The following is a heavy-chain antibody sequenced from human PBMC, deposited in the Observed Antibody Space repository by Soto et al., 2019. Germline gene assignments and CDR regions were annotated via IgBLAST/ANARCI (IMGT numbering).Heavy chain of an antibody. V-gene: IGHV5-51*01. CDR3: AGGGVRGVITRTRDYYGMGV. D-gene: IGHD3-10*01. CDR2: IYPGDSDT. Sequence: PGESLKISCKGSGYSFTSYWIGWVRQMPGKGLGWKGIIYPGDSDTRYSPSFQGQVTISADKSISTAYLQWSSLKASDTAMYYCAGGGVRGVITRTRDYYGMGVWGQGTTVTVSS. CDR1: GYSFTSYW. J-gene: IGHJ6*02.